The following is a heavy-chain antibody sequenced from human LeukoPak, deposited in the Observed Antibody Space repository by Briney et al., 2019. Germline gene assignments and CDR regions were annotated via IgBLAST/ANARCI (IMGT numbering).Heavy chain of an antibody. J-gene: IGHJ4*02. CDR1: GFTFSSYA. CDR2: IIVSGGST. Sequence: TGGSLTLSCAASGFTFSSYAMSWLRQAPGKELEWVLAIIVSGGSTYYADSVKGRFTISRDNSKNTLYLQMNSLRAEDTAVYYCAKDTGDIVVVPAASIYYFDYWGQGTLVTVSS. CDR3: AKDTGDIVVVPAASIYYFDY. V-gene: IGHV3-23*01. D-gene: IGHD2-2*01.